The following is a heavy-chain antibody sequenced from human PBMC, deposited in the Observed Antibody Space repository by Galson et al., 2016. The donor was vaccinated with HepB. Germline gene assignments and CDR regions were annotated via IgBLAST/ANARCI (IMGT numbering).Heavy chain of an antibody. CDR3: ARRWSLVRVVTSWVDP. V-gene: IGHV4-4*02. CDR2: VHHIGSN. D-gene: IGHD2-21*02. CDR1: GGSVNSSHW. J-gene: IGHJ5*02. Sequence: ETLSLTCDVSGGSVNSSHWWSWVRQSPDKGLEWIGEVHHIGSNHYNPFFKNRVTISLDKSKNQFSLILTSVTAADTAVYYCARRWSLVRVVTSWVDPWGQGTLVTVSS.